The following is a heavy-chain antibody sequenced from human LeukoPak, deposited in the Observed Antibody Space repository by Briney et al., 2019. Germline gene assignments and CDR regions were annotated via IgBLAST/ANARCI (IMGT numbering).Heavy chain of an antibody. CDR1: GYTFTSYY. Sequence: GASVKVSCKASGYTFTSYYMHWVRQAPGQGLEWMGIINPSGGSTSYAQKFQGRVTMTRDMSTSTVYMELSSLRSEDTAVYYCARVAYYDFWSGYYDYWGQGTLVTVSS. D-gene: IGHD3-3*01. V-gene: IGHV1-46*01. CDR3: ARVAYYDFWSGYYDY. CDR2: INPSGGST. J-gene: IGHJ4*02.